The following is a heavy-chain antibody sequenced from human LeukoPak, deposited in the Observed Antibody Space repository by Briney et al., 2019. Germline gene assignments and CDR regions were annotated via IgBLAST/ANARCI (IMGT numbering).Heavy chain of an antibody. CDR1: GFTFSSYR. Sequence: GGSLRLSCAVSGFTFSSYRMSWVRQAPGKGLEWVANIKQDGSEKYYVDSVKGRFTISRDNAKNTLYLQMNSLRAEDTAVYYCAKDGREWELPRTEYYFDYWGQGTLVTVSS. CDR3: AKDGREWELPRTEYYFDY. J-gene: IGHJ4*02. D-gene: IGHD1-26*01. V-gene: IGHV3-7*03. CDR2: IKQDGSEK.